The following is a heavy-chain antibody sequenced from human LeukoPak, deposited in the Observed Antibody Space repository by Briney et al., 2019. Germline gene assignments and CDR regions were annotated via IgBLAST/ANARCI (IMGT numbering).Heavy chain of an antibody. V-gene: IGHV4-34*01. CDR3: ARGQSRIESGYFYHCMDV. CDR2: INHSGST. D-gene: IGHD5-12*01. J-gene: IGHJ6*03. Sequence: SETLSLTCAVYGGSFSGFYWSWIRQPPGKGLEWIGEINHSGSTNYNPSLKSRVTTSVDTSKSQFSLILSSVTAADTAVYYCARGQSRIESGYFYHCMDVWGKGTTVTVSS. CDR1: GGSFSGFY.